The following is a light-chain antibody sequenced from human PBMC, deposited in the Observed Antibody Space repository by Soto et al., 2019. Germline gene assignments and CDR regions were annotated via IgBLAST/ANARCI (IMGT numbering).Light chain of an antibody. CDR2: EGS. J-gene: IGLJ1*01. CDR1: SRDVGRYNI. Sequence: QSVLTQPASVSVSPGQSITISCTGTSRDVGRYNIVSWYQQHPVKAPKLMIYEGSTRHSGVSARFSRSKSGNTDYLTISGLQAEDAADYYCCSYAGSSTYVFGTGTKVTVL. CDR3: CSYAGSSTYV. V-gene: IGLV2-23*01.